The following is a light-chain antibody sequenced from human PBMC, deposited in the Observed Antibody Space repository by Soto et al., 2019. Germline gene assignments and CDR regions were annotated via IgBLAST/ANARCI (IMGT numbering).Light chain of an antibody. CDR3: QQRSNWPIT. CDR2: DAS. CDR1: QSVSSY. V-gene: IGKV3-11*01. Sequence: EIVLTQSPATLSLSPGERATLSCRASQSVSSYLAWYQQKPGQAPRLLIYDASNRATGIPARFSGSGSGTDFTLTISSLEPEDFXVYYCQQRSNWPITFGQGTRLEIK. J-gene: IGKJ5*01.